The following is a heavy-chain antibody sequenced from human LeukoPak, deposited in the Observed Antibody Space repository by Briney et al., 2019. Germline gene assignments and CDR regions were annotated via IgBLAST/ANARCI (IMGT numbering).Heavy chain of an antibody. CDR2: ITGGGDGT. V-gene: IGHV3-23*01. D-gene: IGHD4-17*01. Sequence: GGSLRPSCATSGFTFNNYAMTWVRQAPGKGLEWVSHITGGGDGTYYADSVKGRFTISRDNSKNTLYLQMNSLRAEDTAVYYCARDAYAVADYWGQGTLVTVSS. CDR3: ARDAYAVADY. CDR1: GFTFNNYA. J-gene: IGHJ4*02.